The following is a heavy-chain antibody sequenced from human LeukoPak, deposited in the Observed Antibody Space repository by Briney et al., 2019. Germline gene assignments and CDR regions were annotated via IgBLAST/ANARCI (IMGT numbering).Heavy chain of an antibody. Sequence: GGSLRLSCAASGFTFSSYSMNWVRQAPGKGLEWVSSISSSSSYIYYADSVKGRFTISRDNAKNSLYLQMNSLRAEDTAVYYCARAGGVAVAGTYFDSWGQGTLVTVSS. D-gene: IGHD6-19*01. J-gene: IGHJ4*02. CDR1: GFTFSSYS. CDR3: ARAGGVAVAGTYFDS. V-gene: IGHV3-21*01. CDR2: ISSSSSYI.